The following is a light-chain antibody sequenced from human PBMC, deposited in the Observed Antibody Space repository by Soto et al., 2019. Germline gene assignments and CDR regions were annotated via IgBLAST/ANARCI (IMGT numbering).Light chain of an antibody. CDR2: NVI. CDR1: SSDFGGYNF. CDR3: CSYAGSYTYV. V-gene: IGLV2-11*01. J-gene: IGLJ1*01. Sequence: QSALTQPRSVSGSPGQSVTISCTGTSSDFGGYNFVSWYQHHPGKAPKLIIYNVIQRPSGVPDRFSASKSDNTASLTISGLQAEDEADYYCCSYAGSYTYVFGTGTKVTVL.